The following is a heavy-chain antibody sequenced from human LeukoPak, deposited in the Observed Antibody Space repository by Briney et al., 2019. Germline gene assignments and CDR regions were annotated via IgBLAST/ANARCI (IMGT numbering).Heavy chain of an antibody. D-gene: IGHD6-13*01. Sequence: GGSLRLSCAASGFTFSNAWMSWVRQAPGKGLEWVGRIKSKTDGGTTDYAAPVKGRFTISRDDSKNTLYLQMNSLKTEDTAVYYCTTDTPIAVAGILAVRPRKLTDYWGQGTLVTVSS. CDR1: GFTFSNAW. V-gene: IGHV3-15*01. CDR2: IKSKTDGGTT. J-gene: IGHJ4*02. CDR3: TTDTPIAVAGILAVRPRKLTDY.